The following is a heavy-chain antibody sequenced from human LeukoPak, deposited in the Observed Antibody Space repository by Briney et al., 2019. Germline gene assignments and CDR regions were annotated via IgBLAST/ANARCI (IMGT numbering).Heavy chain of an antibody. CDR3: ARDGYSSSSGFSDY. CDR1: GFTFSDYY. Sequence: GGSLRLSCAASGFTFSDYYMSWVRQAPGKGLEWVSGINWNGGSTGYADSVKGRFTISRDNAKNSLYLQMNSLRAEDTALYYCARDGYSSSSGFSDYWGQGTLVTVSS. D-gene: IGHD6-6*01. CDR2: INWNGGST. J-gene: IGHJ4*02. V-gene: IGHV3-20*04.